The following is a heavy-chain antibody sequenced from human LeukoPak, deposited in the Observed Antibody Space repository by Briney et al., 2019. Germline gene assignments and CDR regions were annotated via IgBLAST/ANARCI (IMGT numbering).Heavy chain of an antibody. CDR2: ISAFNGGT. CDR1: GYMFSTYG. CDR3: ARDHPLTSLDF. V-gene: IGHV1-18*01. Sequence: HRASVTVSCKTSGYMFSTYGISWVRQAPGQGLEWMGWISAFNGGTKYAEKFQGRVTMTRDTSTSTVYLDLRGLRTDDTAVYYCARDHPLTSLDFWGQGTLLIVSS. J-gene: IGHJ4*01. D-gene: IGHD4-11*01.